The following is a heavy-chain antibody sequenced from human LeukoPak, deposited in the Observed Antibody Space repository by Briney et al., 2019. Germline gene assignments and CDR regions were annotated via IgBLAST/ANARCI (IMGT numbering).Heavy chain of an antibody. CDR2: IYYSGST. J-gene: IGHJ5*02. V-gene: IGHV4-59*01. Sequence: SETLSLTCTVSGGSISSYYWSWIRQPPGKGLEWIGYIYYSGSTNYNPSLKSRVTISVDTSKNQFSLKLSSVTAADTAVYYCARDASYYDSSGAGNWFDPWGQGTLVTVSS. D-gene: IGHD3-22*01. CDR3: ARDASYYDSSGAGNWFDP. CDR1: GGSISSYY.